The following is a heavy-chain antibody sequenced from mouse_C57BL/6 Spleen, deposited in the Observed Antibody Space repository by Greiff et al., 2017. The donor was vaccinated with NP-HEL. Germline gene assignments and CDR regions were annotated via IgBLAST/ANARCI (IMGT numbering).Heavy chain of an antibody. CDR3: ARGGPPFAY. CDR2: INPNNGGT. CDR1: GYTFTDYN. J-gene: IGHJ3*01. Sequence: EVQLQQSGPELVKPGASVQIPCKASGYTFTDYNMDWVKQSHGKSLEWIGDINPNNGGTIYHQKFKGKATLTVDKSSSTAYMERRSLTSEDTAVYYCARGGPPFAYWGQGTLVTVSA. V-gene: IGHV1-18*01.